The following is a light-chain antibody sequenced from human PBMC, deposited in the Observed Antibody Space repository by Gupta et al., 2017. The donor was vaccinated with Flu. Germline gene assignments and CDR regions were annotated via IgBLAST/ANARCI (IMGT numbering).Light chain of an antibody. Sequence: DFQLTQSPSFLSASVGDRVTLTCRASQDISRYLAWYQQKPGKAPQCLVYAASTLQSGVPSRFSGSGSGTEFTLTISSLQPEDFATYYCQQLNAYPLTFGGGTKVEI. CDR3: QQLNAYPLT. CDR2: AAS. V-gene: IGKV1-9*01. CDR1: QDISRY. J-gene: IGKJ4*01.